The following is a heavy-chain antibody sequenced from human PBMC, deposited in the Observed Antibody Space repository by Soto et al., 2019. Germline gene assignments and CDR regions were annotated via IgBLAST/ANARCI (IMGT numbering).Heavy chain of an antibody. Sequence: EVQLVESGGGLVQPGGSLRLSCAASGFTLSDHYLDWVRQAPGKGLEWVGRSRNRVKRFTTAYAASVRGRFTFSRDDSTNSLYLQMNSLKTDDTAVYYCARASTPDSTGYDYWGQGTLVTVSS. J-gene: IGHJ4*02. CDR3: ARASTPDSTGYDY. V-gene: IGHV3-72*01. CDR2: SRNRVKRFTT. CDR1: GFTLSDHY. D-gene: IGHD3-3*01.